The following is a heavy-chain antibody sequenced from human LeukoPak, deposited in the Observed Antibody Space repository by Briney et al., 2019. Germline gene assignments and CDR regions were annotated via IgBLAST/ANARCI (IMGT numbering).Heavy chain of an antibody. CDR3: AKDTGTKASDY. CDR2: ISYDGSNK. D-gene: IGHD1-14*01. Sequence: PGGSLRLSCAASGFTLSSYGMHWVRQAPGKGLEWVAVISYDGSNKYYADSVKGRFTISRDNSKNTLYLQMNSLRAEDTAVYYCAKDTGTKASDYWGQGTLVTVSS. V-gene: IGHV3-30*18. CDR1: GFTLSSYG. J-gene: IGHJ4*02.